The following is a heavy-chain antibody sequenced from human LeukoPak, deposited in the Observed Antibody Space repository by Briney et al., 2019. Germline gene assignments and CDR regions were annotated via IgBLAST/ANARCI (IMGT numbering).Heavy chain of an antibody. D-gene: IGHD3-22*01. CDR2: INPNSGGT. J-gene: IGHJ4*02. CDR1: GYTFTGYY. V-gene: IGHV1-2*02. CDR3: ARSYYDSSAPFDY. Sequence: ASVKVSCKASGYTFTGYYMHWVRQAPGQGLEWMGWINPNSGGTNYAQKFQGRVTMTRDTSISTAYMELSRLRSDDTAVYYCARSYYDSSAPFDYWGQGTLVTVSS.